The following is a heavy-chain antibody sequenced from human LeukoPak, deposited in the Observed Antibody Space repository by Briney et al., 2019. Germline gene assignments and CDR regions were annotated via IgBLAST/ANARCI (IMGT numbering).Heavy chain of an antibody. V-gene: IGHV4-59*01. Sequence: SETLSLTCTVSGGSISSYYWSWIRQPPGKGLEWIGYIYYSGSTNYNPSLKSRVTISVDTSKNQFSLKLSSVTAADTAVYYCARGDGTGSLPLDYWGQGTLVTVSS. D-gene: IGHD3-10*01. J-gene: IGHJ4*02. CDR1: GGSISSYY. CDR2: IYYSGST. CDR3: ARGDGTGSLPLDY.